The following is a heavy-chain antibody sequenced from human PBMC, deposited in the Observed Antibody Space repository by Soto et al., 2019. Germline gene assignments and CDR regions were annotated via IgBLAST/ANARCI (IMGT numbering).Heavy chain of an antibody. J-gene: IGHJ3*02. D-gene: IGHD1-7*01. Sequence: QVQLQESGPGLVKPSGTLSLTCAVSSGSISSSNWWSWVRQPPGKGLEWIGEIYHSGSTNYNPSLRSRVNISVDKSKNQFSLKLSSVTAADTAVYYCARDHHETSDAFDIWGQGTMVTVSS. V-gene: IGHV4-4*02. CDR3: ARDHHETSDAFDI. CDR1: SGSISSSNW. CDR2: IYHSGST.